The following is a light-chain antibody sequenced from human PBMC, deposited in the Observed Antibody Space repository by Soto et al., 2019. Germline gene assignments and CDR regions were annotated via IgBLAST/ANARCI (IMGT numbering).Light chain of an antibody. V-gene: IGKV1-5*01. CDR1: QSISSW. Sequence: QMTQSPSTLSAYVGDRVTITCRASQSISSWLAWYQQKPGKAPKLLIYDASSLESGVPSRFSGSGSGTEFTLTISSLQPDDFATYYCQQYNSYPWTFGQGTKVDIK. J-gene: IGKJ1*01. CDR2: DAS. CDR3: QQYNSYPWT.